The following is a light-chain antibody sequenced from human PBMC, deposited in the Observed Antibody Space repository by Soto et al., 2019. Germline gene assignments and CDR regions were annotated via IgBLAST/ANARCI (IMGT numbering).Light chain of an antibody. CDR3: AAWDDSLSGPV. V-gene: IGLV1-44*01. J-gene: IGLJ2*01. Sequence: QSVLTQPPSASGTPGQRVTISCSGSSSNIGSNTVNWYQQLPGTAPKLLIYSNNQRPSGVPDRFSGSKSGTSASLAIGGLRSEDEADYYCAAWDDSLSGPVFGGGTKVTVL. CDR2: SNN. CDR1: SSNIGSNT.